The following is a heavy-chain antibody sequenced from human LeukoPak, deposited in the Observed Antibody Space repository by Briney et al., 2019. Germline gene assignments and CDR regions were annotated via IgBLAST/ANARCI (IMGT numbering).Heavy chain of an antibody. V-gene: IGHV4-59*01. CDR1: GGSISNYY. J-gene: IGHJ6*02. CDR3: AREIYYGMDV. Sequence: ILSETLSLTCTVSGGSISNYYWSWIRQPPGKGLEWIGYMYNSGSTNYNPSLKSRVTISVDTTKNQFSLKLSSVTAADTAVYYCAREIYYGMDVWGQGTTVTVSS. CDR2: MYNSGST.